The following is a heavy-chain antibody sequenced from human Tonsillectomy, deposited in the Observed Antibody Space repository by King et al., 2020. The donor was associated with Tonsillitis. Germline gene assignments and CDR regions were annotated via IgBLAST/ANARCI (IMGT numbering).Heavy chain of an antibody. CDR3: AKESFLELDY. CDR1: GYIFTGYY. V-gene: IGHV1-2*02. Sequence: QLVQSGAEVKKPGASVKVFCKASGYIFTGYYIHWGLQAPGQRLVVIGWINPNTGGTNYAQKFQGRVTMTRDTSINTAYMELSRLRSDDTAVYYCAKESFLELDYWGQGTLVTVYS. D-gene: IGHD2/OR15-2a*01. J-gene: IGHJ4*02. CDR2: INPNTGGT.